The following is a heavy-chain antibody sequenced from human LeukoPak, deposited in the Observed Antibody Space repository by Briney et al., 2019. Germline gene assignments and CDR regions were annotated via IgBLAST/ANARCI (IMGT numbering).Heavy chain of an antibody. CDR3: ARDLYYDFWSGYSYGMDV. J-gene: IGHJ6*02. CDR2: ISAYNGNT. CDR1: GYTFTSYG. V-gene: IGHV1-18*01. Sequence: ASVKVSCKASGYTFTSYGISWVRQAPGQGLEWMGWISAYNGNTNYAQKLQGRVTMTTDTSTSTAYMELRSLRSDDTAVYYCARDLYYDFWSGYSYGMDVWGQGTTVTVSS. D-gene: IGHD3-3*01.